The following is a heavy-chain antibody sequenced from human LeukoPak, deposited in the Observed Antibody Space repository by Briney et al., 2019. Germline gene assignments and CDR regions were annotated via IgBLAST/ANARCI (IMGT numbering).Heavy chain of an antibody. D-gene: IGHD3-10*01. CDR3: AKLWFGELLYTD. CDR2: ISGSGGST. V-gene: IGHV3-23*01. J-gene: IGHJ4*02. CDR1: GFTVSSNY. Sequence: PGGSLRLSCAASGFTVSSNYMSWVRQAPGKGLEWVSAISGSGGSTYYADSVKGRFTISRDNSKNTLYLQMNSLRAEDTAVYYCAKLWFGELLYTDWGQGTLVTVSS.